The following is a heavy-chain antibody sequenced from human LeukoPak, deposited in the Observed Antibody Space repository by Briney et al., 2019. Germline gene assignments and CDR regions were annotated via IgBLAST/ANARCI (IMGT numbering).Heavy chain of an antibody. J-gene: IGHJ4*02. CDR1: GGSISSGSYY. D-gene: IGHD3-10*01. CDR3: AREVTMVRGVILPTLDY. CDR2: IYTSGST. V-gene: IGHV4-61*02. Sequence: PSETLSLTCTVSGGSISSGSYYWSWIRQPAGKGLEWIGRIYTSGSTNYNPSLKSRVTISVDTSKNQFSLKLSSVTAADTAVYYCAREVTMVRGVILPTLDYCGPGTLVTVSS.